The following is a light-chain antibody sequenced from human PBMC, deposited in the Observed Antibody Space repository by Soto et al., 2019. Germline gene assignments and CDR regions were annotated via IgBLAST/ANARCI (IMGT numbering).Light chain of an antibody. CDR2: STS. CDR1: TGAVTSGYY. V-gene: IGLV7-43*01. CDR3: LLYYGGQLGV. Sequence: QTVVTQEPSLTVSPGGTVTLTCASSTGAVTSGYYPNWFQQKPGQAPRALIYSTSNKYSWTPARFSGSLLGGKAALTLSGVQPEDEADYYCLLYYGGQLGVFGGRTKLTVL. J-gene: IGLJ2*01.